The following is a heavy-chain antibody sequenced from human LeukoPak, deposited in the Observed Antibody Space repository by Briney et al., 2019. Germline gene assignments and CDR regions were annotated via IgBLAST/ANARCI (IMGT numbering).Heavy chain of an antibody. J-gene: IGHJ4*02. Sequence: GGSLRLSCAASGFTFSRYAMSWVRQTPGEGLGWVSAMSGSGGSTYYADSVKGRFTISSDNSKNTLYLQMNSLRAKDTAVYYCAKTDFWTGYIDYWGQGTLVTVSS. CDR2: MSGSGGST. CDR3: AKTDFWTGYIDY. D-gene: IGHD3/OR15-3a*01. CDR1: GFTFSRYA. V-gene: IGHV3-23*01.